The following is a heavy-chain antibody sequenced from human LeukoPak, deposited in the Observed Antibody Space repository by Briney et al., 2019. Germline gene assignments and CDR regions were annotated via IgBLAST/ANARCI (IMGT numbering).Heavy chain of an antibody. V-gene: IGHV1-18*01. J-gene: IGHJ4*02. CDR2: ISADNGAT. Sequence: GASVTVSFKASDYTFDSYGITWVRQAPGQRLEWLGWISADNGATDFGQKVQGRVTLTTDTSTNTAYMELRSLRSDDTAVYYCVTPLPHYCSGTNCPLRYWGQGTLVTVSS. D-gene: IGHD2-2*01. CDR1: DYTFDSYG. CDR3: VTPLPHYCSGTNCPLRY.